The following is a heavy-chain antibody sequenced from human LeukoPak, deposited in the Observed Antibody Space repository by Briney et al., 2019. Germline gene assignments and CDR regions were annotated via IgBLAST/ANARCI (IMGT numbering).Heavy chain of an antibody. D-gene: IGHD6-13*01. J-gene: IGHJ6*02. Sequence: ASVKVSCKASGYTFTSYGISWVRQAPGQGLEWMGWISAYNGNTNYAQKLQGRVTMTTDTPTSTAYMELRSLRSDDTAVYYCARYEWGSSWYYYYYGMDVWGQGTTVTVSS. CDR2: ISAYNGNT. CDR3: ARYEWGSSWYYYYYGMDV. V-gene: IGHV1-18*01. CDR1: GYTFTSYG.